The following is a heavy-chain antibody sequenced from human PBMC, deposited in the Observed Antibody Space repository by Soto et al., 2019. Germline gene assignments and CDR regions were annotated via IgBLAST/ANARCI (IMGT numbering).Heavy chain of an antibody. CDR3: ARGTDRYSYGWNYYYGMDV. Sequence: PSVTLSLTCALYGGSFSGHYWSWIGQSPGKGLEWIGEINHSGSTNYNPSLKSRVTISVDTSKNQFSLKLSSVTAADTAVYYCARGTDRYSYGWNYYYGMDVWGQGTTVT. CDR2: INHSGST. CDR1: GGSFSGHY. D-gene: IGHD5-18*01. V-gene: IGHV4-34*01. J-gene: IGHJ6*02.